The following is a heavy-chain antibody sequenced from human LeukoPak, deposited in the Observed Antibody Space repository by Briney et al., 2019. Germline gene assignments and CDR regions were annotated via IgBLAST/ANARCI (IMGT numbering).Heavy chain of an antibody. CDR2: IYYSGST. D-gene: IGHD1/OR15-1a*01. Sequence: TSETLSLTCTVSGGSISSYYWSWIRQSPGKGLEWIGYIYYSGSTNYNPSLKSRVTISVDTSKNQFSLKLSSVTAADTAVYYCARNKNGYYYYYMDVWGKGTTVTVSS. CDR1: GGSISSYY. J-gene: IGHJ6*03. V-gene: IGHV4-59*01. CDR3: ARNKNGYYYYYMDV.